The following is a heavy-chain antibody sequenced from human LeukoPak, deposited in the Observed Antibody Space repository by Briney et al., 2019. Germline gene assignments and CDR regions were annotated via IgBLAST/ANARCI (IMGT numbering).Heavy chain of an antibody. CDR2: IRYDGSNK. J-gene: IGHJ4*02. CDR3: AKGYCSSTSCHS. V-gene: IGHV3-30*02. CDR1: GFTFSSYG. D-gene: IGHD2-2*01. Sequence: GGSLRLSCAASGFTFSSYGMHWVRQAPGKGLEWVAFIRYDGSNKYYADSVKGRFTISRDNSKNTLYLQMNSLRAEDTAVYYCAKGYCSSTSCHSWGQGTLVTVS.